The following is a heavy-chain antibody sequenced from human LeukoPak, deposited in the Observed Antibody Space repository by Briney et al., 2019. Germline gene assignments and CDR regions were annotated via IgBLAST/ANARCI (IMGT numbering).Heavy chain of an antibody. V-gene: IGHV3-21*01. CDR3: ARLGGIAADNAFDI. CDR1: GFTFGTYA. Sequence: GGSLRLSCGASGFTFGTYAMTWVRQSPGKGLEWVSTIRSTSNYIYYAASVKGRFTISRDNPKNSLYLQMNSMRAEDTAVYYCARLGGIAADNAFDIWGHGTLVTVSS. J-gene: IGHJ3*02. CDR2: IRSTSNYI. D-gene: IGHD6-13*01.